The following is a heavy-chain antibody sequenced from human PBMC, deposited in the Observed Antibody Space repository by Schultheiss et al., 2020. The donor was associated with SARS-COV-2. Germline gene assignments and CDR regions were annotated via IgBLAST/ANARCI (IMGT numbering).Heavy chain of an antibody. CDR2: ISSNGGST. Sequence: GESLKISCAASGFTFSSYAMHWVRQAPGKGLEYVSAISSNGGSTYYADSVKGRFTISRDNSKNTLYLQMNSLRAEDTAVYYCARLGYYDFWSGYFRGMDVWGQGTTVTVSS. CDR3: ARLGYYDFWSGYFRGMDV. J-gene: IGHJ6*02. CDR1: GFTFSSYA. V-gene: IGHV3-64*04. D-gene: IGHD3-3*01.